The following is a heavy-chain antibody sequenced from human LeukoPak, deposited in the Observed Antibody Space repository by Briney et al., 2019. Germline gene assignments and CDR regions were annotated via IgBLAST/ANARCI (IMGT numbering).Heavy chain of an antibody. J-gene: IGHJ5*02. D-gene: IGHD4-17*01. CDR1: GGSFSGYY. Sequence: SETLSLTCVVYGGSFSGYYWSWIRQPPGKGLEWIGSMSYSGRTYYNPSLKTRVTVSLDTSKNQFSLNLISVTAADTAVYYCARSPQGTATTANWLDPWGQGTLVTVSS. CDR3: ARSPQGTATTANWLDP. V-gene: IGHV4-34*01. CDR2: MSYSGRT.